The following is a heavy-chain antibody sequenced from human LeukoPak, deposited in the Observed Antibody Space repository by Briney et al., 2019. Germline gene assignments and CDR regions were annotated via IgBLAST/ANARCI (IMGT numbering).Heavy chain of an antibody. CDR2: IYYSGST. CDR1: GGSINSYY. V-gene: IGHV4-59*01. CDR3: ARARCGTCVFDY. J-gene: IGHJ4*02. D-gene: IGHD2-15*01. Sequence: SETLSLTCTVSGGSINSYYWSWIRQPPGKGLEWIGYIYYSGSTNYNPSLKSRVTTSVDTSQNQFSLKLTSVTAADSAVYYCARARCGTCVFDYWGQGTLVTVCS.